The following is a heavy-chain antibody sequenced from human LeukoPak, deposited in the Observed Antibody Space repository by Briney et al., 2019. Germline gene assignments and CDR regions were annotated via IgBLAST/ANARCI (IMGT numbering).Heavy chain of an antibody. V-gene: IGHV4-61*01. Sequence: PLETLSLTCTVSGYSISSGYYWSWIRQPPGKGLEWIGYIYYSGSTNYNPSLKSRVTISVDTSKNQFSLKLSSVTAADTAVYYCAREGVISQKFDPWGQGTLVTVSS. CDR3: AREGVISQKFDP. CDR2: IYYSGST. CDR1: GYSISSGYY. J-gene: IGHJ5*02. D-gene: IGHD3-16*01.